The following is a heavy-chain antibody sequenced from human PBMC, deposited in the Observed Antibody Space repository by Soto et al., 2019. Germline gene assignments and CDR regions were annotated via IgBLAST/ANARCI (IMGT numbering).Heavy chain of an antibody. CDR3: ARFTRGSSGDY. Sequence: EVQLVESGGDLVQPGGSLRLSCVASGFTFNTYWMSWVRQAPGKGLVWVANIKEDGSDKYYVDSVKGRFTISRDNAKNLLYLQMNSLGAGDTAMYYCARFTRGSSGDYWGQGTLVTVSS. D-gene: IGHD6-25*01. CDR1: GFTFNTYW. CDR2: IKEDGSDK. V-gene: IGHV3-7*01. J-gene: IGHJ4*02.